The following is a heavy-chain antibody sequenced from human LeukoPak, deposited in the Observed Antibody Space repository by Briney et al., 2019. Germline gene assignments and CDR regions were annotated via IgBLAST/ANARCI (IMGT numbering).Heavy chain of an antibody. CDR2: ISSSGSTI. CDR3: ARVAGYSSGWLAFDY. D-gene: IGHD6-19*01. V-gene: IGHV3-48*03. CDR1: GFTFSSYE. J-gene: IGHJ4*02. Sequence: GGSLRLSCAASGFTFSSYEMNWVRQAPGKGLEWVSYISSSGSTIYYADSVKGRFTISRDNAKNSLYRQMNSLRAEDTAVYYCARVAGYSSGWLAFDYWGQGTLVTVPS.